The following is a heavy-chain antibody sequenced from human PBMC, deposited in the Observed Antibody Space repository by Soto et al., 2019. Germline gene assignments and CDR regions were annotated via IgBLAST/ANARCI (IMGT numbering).Heavy chain of an antibody. CDR3: ARALGIVVVGGVDY. V-gene: IGHV1-3*01. D-gene: IGHD2-15*01. Sequence: ASVKVSCKASGYTFTSYATHWERQAPGQRLEWMGWTNAGNGNTKYSQKFQGRVTITRDTSASTAYMELSCLRSEDTAVYYCARALGIVVVGGVDYWGQGTLVAASS. CDR2: TNAGNGNT. CDR1: GYTFTSYA. J-gene: IGHJ4*01.